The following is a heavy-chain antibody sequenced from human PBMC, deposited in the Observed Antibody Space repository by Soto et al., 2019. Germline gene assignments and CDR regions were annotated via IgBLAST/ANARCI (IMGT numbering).Heavy chain of an antibody. CDR3: ARDFWDY. CDR1: GFTFTAYS. D-gene: IGHD3-3*01. Sequence: EVQLVESGGGLVQPGGSLRRSCAASGFTFTAYSMNWVRQDPGKGLEWVSYISSGSGSIYYADSVKGRFTISRDDAKNSLYLQMHSLRDEDTAVYYCARDFWDYWGPGTVVTVS. J-gene: IGHJ4*02. V-gene: IGHV3-48*02. CDR2: ISSGSGSI.